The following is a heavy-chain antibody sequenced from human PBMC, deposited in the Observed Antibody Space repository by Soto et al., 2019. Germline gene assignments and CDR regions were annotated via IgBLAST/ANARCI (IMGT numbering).Heavy chain of an antibody. CDR1: GVSISGGKW. CDR3: TRNLLASRGYPPDV. V-gene: IGHV4-4*02. D-gene: IGHD3-22*01. J-gene: IGHJ4*02. CDR2: IFHTGNT. Sequence: SETLCLTCTISGVSISGGKWWSWVRKPPGEGLEWIGEIFHTGNTDYKPSLKSRVSILVDKSKNQFSLNLDSVSAADTAVYYCTRNLLASRGYPPDVWGQGILVTVSS.